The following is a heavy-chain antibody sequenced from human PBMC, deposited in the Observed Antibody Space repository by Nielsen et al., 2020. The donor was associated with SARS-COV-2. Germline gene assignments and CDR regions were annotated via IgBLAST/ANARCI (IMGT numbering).Heavy chain of an antibody. CDR3: ARVGYGVTIFGVDPNYYYYMDV. CDR2: INTNTGNP. D-gene: IGHD3-3*01. V-gene: IGHV7-4-1*02. J-gene: IGHJ6*03. CDR1: GYTFTSYA. Sequence: ASVKVSCKASGYTFTSYAMNWVRQAPGQGLEWMGWINTNTGNPTYAQGFTGRFVFSLDTSVSTAYLQISSLKAEDTDVYYCARVGYGVTIFGVDPNYYYYMDVWGKGTTVTVSS.